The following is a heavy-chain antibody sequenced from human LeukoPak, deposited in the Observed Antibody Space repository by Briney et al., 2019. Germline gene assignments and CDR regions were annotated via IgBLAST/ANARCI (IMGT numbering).Heavy chain of an antibody. V-gene: IGHV4-4*07. J-gene: IGHJ6*03. Sequence: SETLSLTCSVSGGSINSYHWSWIRQPAGKGLEWIGRIYSSGSTTYNPSLKSRVTMSVDTSKNQFSLKLSSVTAADTAVYYCARVIFRYYYYMDVWGKGTTVTVSS. CDR2: IYSSGST. D-gene: IGHD3/OR15-3a*01. CDR1: GGSINSYH. CDR3: ARVIFRYYYYMDV.